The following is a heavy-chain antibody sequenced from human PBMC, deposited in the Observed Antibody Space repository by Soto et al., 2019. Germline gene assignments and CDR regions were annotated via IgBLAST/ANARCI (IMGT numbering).Heavy chain of an antibody. CDR1: GGTFSSYT. D-gene: IGHD6-19*01. CDR3: ARSWGIAVAAPLLWFDP. V-gene: IGHV1-69*02. J-gene: IGHJ5*02. Sequence: ASVKVSCKASGGTFSSYTISWVRQAPGQGLEWMGRIIPILGIANYAQKFQGRVTITADKSTSTAYMELSSLRSEDTAVYYCARSWGIAVAAPLLWFDPWGQGTLVTVSS. CDR2: IIPILGIA.